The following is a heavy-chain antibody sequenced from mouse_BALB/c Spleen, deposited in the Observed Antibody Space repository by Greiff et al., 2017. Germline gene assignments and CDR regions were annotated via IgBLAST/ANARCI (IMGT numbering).Heavy chain of an antibody. J-gene: IGHJ4*01. CDR2: ISSGGSYT. Sequence: EVKLVESGGDLVKPGGSLKLSCAASGFTFSSYGMSWVRQTPDKRLEWVATISSGGSYTYYPDSVKGRFTISRDNAKNTLYLQMSSLKSEDTAMYYCASSTMGYAMDYWGQGTSVTVSS. V-gene: IGHV5-6*01. CDR3: ASSTMGYAMDY. CDR1: GFTFSSYG. D-gene: IGHD2-1*01.